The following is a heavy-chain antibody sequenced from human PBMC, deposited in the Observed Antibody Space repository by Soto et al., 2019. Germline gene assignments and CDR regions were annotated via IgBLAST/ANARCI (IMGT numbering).Heavy chain of an antibody. CDR3: ARDHTQGSGVCMQGDY. CDR2: ISYDGGQK. CDR1: GFSFRRYG. V-gene: IGHV3-30*03. Sequence: QVQLVESGGGVVQSGRSLRLSCAASGFSFRRYGMDWVRQAPGKGLEWVPIISYDGGQKNYADSVKGRFTISRHNSENAMYLQMTSLRVEDTGVYYCARDHTQGSGVCMQGDYWGQVTLVTVSS. J-gene: IGHJ4*02. D-gene: IGHD6-19*01.